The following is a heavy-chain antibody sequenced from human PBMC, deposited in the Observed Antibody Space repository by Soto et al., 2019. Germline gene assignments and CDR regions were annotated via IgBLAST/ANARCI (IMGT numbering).Heavy chain of an antibody. V-gene: IGHV3-21*01. CDR1: GFPFSSYS. Sequence: EVQLVESGGGLVKPGGSLRLSCAASGFPFSSYSMNWVRQAPGKGLEWVSSLSSSSSYIYYADSVKGRFTISRDNAKNSLYRQMKSMRAEDTAVYYCASEQWAGGMGAWGQGTTVTVS. D-gene: IGHD6-19*01. J-gene: IGHJ6*02. CDR3: ASEQWAGGMGA. CDR2: LSSSSSYI.